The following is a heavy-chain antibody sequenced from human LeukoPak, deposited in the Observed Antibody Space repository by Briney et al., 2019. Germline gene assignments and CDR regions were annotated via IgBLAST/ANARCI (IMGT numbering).Heavy chain of an antibody. Sequence: GGSLRLSCAASGFTFSSYSMNWVRQAPGKGLEWVSSISSSTSYIYYADSVKGRFTISRDNAKNSLYLQMNSLRAEDTAVYYCARDSGWGGYYMPLGPDYWGQGTLVTVSS. CDR2: ISSSTSYI. CDR1: GFTFSSYS. V-gene: IGHV3-21*01. J-gene: IGHJ4*02. CDR3: ARDSGWGGYYMPLGPDY. D-gene: IGHD3-3*01.